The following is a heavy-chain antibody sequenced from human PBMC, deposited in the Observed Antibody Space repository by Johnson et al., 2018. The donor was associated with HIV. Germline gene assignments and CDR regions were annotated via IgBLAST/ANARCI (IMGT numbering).Heavy chain of an antibody. J-gene: IGHJ3*02. CDR3: ARAWSLGAFDS. V-gene: IGHV3-74*02. D-gene: IGHD2-15*01. CDR2: INSDGSST. Sequence: VQLVESRGVLVQPWGSLRLSCAASGFTFSSYWMHWVRQAPGKGLVWVSRINSDGSSTSYADSVKGRFTISSDNAKNTLYLQMNSLRAEDTAVYYCARAWSLGAFDSWGQGTMVTVSS. CDR1: GFTFSSYW.